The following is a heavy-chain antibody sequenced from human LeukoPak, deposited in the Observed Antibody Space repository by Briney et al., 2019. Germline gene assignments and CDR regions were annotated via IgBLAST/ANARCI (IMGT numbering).Heavy chain of an antibody. J-gene: IGHJ4*02. CDR2: IYTSGST. D-gene: IGHD6-6*01. V-gene: IGHV4-4*07. CDR3: AREYSSSSGKVLDY. CDR1: SGSLGSYY. Sequence: SETLSLTCTVSSGSLGSYYWNWLRQPAGKGLEWIGHIYTSGSTNYNPSLKSRVTMSVDTSKNQFSLKLNSVTAAVTAFYYCAREYSSSSGKVLDYWGQGTLVTVSS.